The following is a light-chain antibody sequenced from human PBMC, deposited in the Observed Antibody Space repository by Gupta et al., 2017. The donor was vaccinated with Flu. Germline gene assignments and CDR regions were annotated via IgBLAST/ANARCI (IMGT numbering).Light chain of an antibody. CDR1: QSVLSSSNNENY. Sequence: DIVMTQSPDSLAVSLGERPTINCKSSQSVLSSSNNENYLAWYQQKPGQPPRLLIYWASTRESGVPDRFSGSGSGSDFTLTISSLQAEDVAVYYCQQSYSSPITFGQGTRLEIK. CDR2: WAS. V-gene: IGKV4-1*01. J-gene: IGKJ5*01. CDR3: QQSYSSPIT.